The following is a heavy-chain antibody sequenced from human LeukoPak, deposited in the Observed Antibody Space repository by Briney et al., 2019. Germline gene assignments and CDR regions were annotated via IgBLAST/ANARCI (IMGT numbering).Heavy chain of an antibody. CDR1: GYSFTSYW. D-gene: IGHD3-9*01. CDR2: FYPGDSDT. J-gene: IGHJ6*02. Sequence: GESLKISCKGSGYSFTSYWIGWVRQMPGKGLEWMGIFYPGDSDTRYSPSFQGQVTISADKSISTAYLQWSSLKASDTAMYYCGGNILTGYPLYGMDVWGQGTTVTVSS. V-gene: IGHV5-51*01. CDR3: GGNILTGYPLYGMDV.